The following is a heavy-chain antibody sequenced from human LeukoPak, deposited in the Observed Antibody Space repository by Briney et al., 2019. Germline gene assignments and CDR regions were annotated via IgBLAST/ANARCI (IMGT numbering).Heavy chain of an antibody. Sequence: SETLSLTCTVSGGSISSYYWSWIRQPAGKGLEWIGRIYTSGSTNYNPSLKSRVTISVDTSKNQFSLKLSSVTAADTAVYYCARGRGIAAAGTSLYFDYWGQGTLVTVSS. CDR3: ARGRGIAAAGTSLYFDY. CDR2: IYTSGST. V-gene: IGHV4-4*07. D-gene: IGHD6-13*01. J-gene: IGHJ4*02. CDR1: GGSISSYY.